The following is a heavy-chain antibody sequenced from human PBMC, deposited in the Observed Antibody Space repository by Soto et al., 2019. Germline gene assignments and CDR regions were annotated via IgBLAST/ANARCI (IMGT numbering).Heavy chain of an antibody. CDR1: GYSFTSYG. Sequence: ASVKVSFKASGYSFTSYGISWVRQAPGQGLEWMGWISAYSGSTNYAQKLQGRVTMTTDTSTSTAYMELRSLRSDDTAVYYCARSRAAAVDFDYWGQGTLVTVSS. CDR3: ARSRAAAVDFDY. V-gene: IGHV1-18*01. D-gene: IGHD6-13*01. J-gene: IGHJ4*02. CDR2: ISAYSGST.